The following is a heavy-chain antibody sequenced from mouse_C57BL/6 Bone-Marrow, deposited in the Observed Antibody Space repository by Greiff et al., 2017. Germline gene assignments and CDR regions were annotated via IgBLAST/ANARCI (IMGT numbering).Heavy chain of an antibody. CDR3: AKKGDWEKDSMDY. CDR1: GFSLTSYG. D-gene: IGHD4-1*01. J-gene: IGHJ4*01. CDR2: ICRGGST. Sequence: QVQLKESGPGLVQPSQSLSITCTASGFSLTSYGVHWVRQSPGKGLEWLGVICRGGSTDYNAAFMSRLSITKDNSKSQVFIKMNSLQADDTAIYYCAKKGDWEKDSMDYWGQGTSVTVSS. V-gene: IGHV2-5*01.